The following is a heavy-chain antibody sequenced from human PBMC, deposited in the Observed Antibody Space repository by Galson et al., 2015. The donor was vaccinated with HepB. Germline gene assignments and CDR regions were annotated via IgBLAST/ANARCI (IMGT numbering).Heavy chain of an antibody. J-gene: IGHJ5*02. V-gene: IGHV1-18*04. D-gene: IGHD1-26*01. CDR1: GYIFTSYG. CDR2: ISAYNGNT. CDR3: ARSSWEQLTWFDP. Sequence: SVKVSCKAYGYIFTSYGITWVRQAPGQGLEWMGWISAYNGNTNYAQKLQGRVTMSTDTSTNTAYMELRSLRSDDTAVYYCARSSWEQLTWFDPWGQGTLVTVSS.